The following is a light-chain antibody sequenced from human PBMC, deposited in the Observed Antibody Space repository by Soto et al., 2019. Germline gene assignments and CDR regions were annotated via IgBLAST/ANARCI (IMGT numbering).Light chain of an antibody. Sequence: EIVLTQSPGTLSLSPGERATLSCRASQSVRSNYLAWYQQKPGQAPGLLIYGASSRATGTPDRFSGSGSGTDFTLTISSLEPEDSAVYYCQQCSSTPYTFGRGTKVEIK. V-gene: IGKV3-20*01. CDR3: QQCSSTPYT. CDR2: GAS. J-gene: IGKJ2*01. CDR1: QSVRSNY.